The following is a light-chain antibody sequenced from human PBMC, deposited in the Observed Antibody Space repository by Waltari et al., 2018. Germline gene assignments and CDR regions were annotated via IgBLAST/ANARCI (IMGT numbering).Light chain of an antibody. CDR3: HQYYRAYT. CDR2: WAS. J-gene: IGKJ2*01. V-gene: IGKV4-1*01. Sequence: DIVITQSPDSLAGSLGERATINCKSSQSVLSTSNNKNYLAWYQQKPGQPPKLLIYWASTRECGVPDRFSGSGSGTDFTLTISSLQAEDVAIYYCHQYYRAYTFGQGTKLEIK. CDR1: QSVLSTSNNKNY.